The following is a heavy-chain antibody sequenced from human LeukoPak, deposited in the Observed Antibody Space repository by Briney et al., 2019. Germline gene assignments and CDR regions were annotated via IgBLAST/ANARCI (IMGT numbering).Heavy chain of an antibody. CDR2: IYSGGST. CDR1: GFTVSSNY. J-gene: IGHJ4*02. CDR3: ARDPTSYYGSGSYQDY. V-gene: IGHV3-53*05. D-gene: IGHD3-10*01. Sequence: GGSLRLSCAASGFTVSSNYMSWVRQAPGKGLEWVSVIYSGGSTYYADSVKGRFTISRDNSKNTLYLQMNSLRAEDTAVYYCARDPTSYYGSGSYQDYWGQGTLVTVSS.